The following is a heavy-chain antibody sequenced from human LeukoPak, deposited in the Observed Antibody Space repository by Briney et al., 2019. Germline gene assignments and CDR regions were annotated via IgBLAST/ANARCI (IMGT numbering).Heavy chain of an antibody. Sequence: GGSLRLSCAASGFTVSSNEMSWVRQAPGKGLEWVSSISGGSTYYADSRKGRFTISRDNSKNTLHLQMNSLRAEDTAVYYCAKAGLWFGESTFDYWGQGTLVTVSS. CDR1: GFTVSSNE. V-gene: IGHV3-38-3*01. CDR3: AKAGLWFGESTFDY. CDR2: ISGGST. D-gene: IGHD3-10*01. J-gene: IGHJ4*02.